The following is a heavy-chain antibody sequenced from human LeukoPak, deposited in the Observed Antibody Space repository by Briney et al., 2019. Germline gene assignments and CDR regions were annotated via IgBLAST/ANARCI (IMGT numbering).Heavy chain of an antibody. CDR2: IIPIFGTA. V-gene: IGHV1-69*05. CDR1: GGTFSSYA. Sequence: SVKVSCKASGGTFSSYAISWVRQAPGQGLEWMGGIIPIFGTANYAQKFQGRVTITTDESTSTAYMELSSLRSEDTAVYYCALVGAHKVLSGDYWGQGTLVTVSS. D-gene: IGHD1-26*01. CDR3: ALVGAHKVLSGDY. J-gene: IGHJ4*02.